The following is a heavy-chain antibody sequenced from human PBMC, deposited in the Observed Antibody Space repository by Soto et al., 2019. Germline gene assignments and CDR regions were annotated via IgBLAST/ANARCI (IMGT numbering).Heavy chain of an antibody. CDR3: GRVATTWIDEGYGDY. CDR1: VRSISSGGYY. CDR2: IYYSGST. V-gene: IGHV4-31*03. Sequence: QVQLQESGPGLVNPSQTLSLTCTVSVRSISSGGYYWRWILQHPGKGLAWIGYIYYSGSTYYNPYLKSRVTISVDTSKNQFSLKLSSVTAADTAVYYWGRVATTWIDEGYGDYGGQGTLVTVSS. D-gene: IGHD1-1*01. J-gene: IGHJ4*02.